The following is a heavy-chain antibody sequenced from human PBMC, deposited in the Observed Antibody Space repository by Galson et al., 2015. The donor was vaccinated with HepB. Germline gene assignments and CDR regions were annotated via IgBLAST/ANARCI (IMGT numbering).Heavy chain of an antibody. J-gene: IGHJ3*02. CDR1: GFTFSSYS. Sequence: SLRLSCAASGFTFSSYSMNWVRQAPGKGLEWVSSISSSSSYIYYADSVKGRFTISRDNAKNSLYLQMNSLRAEDTAVYYCARPRTYSSSWYRHLDAFDIWGQGTMVTVSS. D-gene: IGHD6-13*01. CDR2: ISSSSSYI. CDR3: ARPRTYSSSWYRHLDAFDI. V-gene: IGHV3-21*01.